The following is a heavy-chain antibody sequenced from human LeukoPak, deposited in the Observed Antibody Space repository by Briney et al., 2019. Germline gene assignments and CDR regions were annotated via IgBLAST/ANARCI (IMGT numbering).Heavy chain of an antibody. V-gene: IGHV1-18*01. CDR1: GYTFTSYG. CDR2: ISAYNGNT. CDR3: AIGSGSYYFDY. J-gene: IGHJ4*02. Sequence: APVKVSCKASGYTFTSYGISWVRQAPGQGLEWMGWISAYNGNTNYAQKLQGRVTMTRDTSTSTVYMELSSLRSEDTAVYYCAIGSGSYYFDYWGQGTLVTVSS. D-gene: IGHD3-10*01.